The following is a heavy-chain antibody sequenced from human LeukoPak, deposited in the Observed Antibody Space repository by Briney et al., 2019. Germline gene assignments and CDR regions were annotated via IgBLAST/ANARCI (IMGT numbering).Heavy chain of an antibody. CDR3: AREIAAAGTWDY. V-gene: IGHV4-30-2*01. D-gene: IGHD6-13*01. Sequence: PSETLSLTCTVSGGSISSGGYYWSWIRQPPGKGLEWIGYIYHSGSTYYNPSLKSRVTISVDRSKNQFSLKLSSVTAADTAVYYCAREIAAAGTWDYWGQGTLVTVSS. CDR1: GGSISSGGYY. J-gene: IGHJ4*02. CDR2: IYHSGST.